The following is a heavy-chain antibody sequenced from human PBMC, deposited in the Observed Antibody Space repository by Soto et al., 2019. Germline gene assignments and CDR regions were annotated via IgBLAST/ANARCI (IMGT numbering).Heavy chain of an antibody. CDR3: ARHFGYSGYDLDY. J-gene: IGHJ4*02. CDR2: IYYSGST. V-gene: IGHV4-39*01. D-gene: IGHD5-12*01. CDR1: GGSISSSSYY. Sequence: SETLSLTCTVSGGSISSSSYYWGWIRQPPGKGLEWIGSIYYSGSTYYNPSLKSRVTISVDTSKNQFSLKLSSVTAADTAVYYCARHFGYSGYDLDYWGQGTLVTVSS.